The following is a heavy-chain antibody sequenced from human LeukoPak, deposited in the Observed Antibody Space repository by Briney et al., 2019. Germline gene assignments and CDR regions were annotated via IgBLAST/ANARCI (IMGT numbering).Heavy chain of an antibody. CDR2: IKQDGSEN. J-gene: IGHJ3*02. CDR3: ARGDYYDSSGNFNDAFDI. CDR1: GFTFINYW. V-gene: IGHV3-7*01. D-gene: IGHD3-22*01. Sequence: GGSLRLSCAGSGFTFINYWMSWVRQAPGRGLEWVANIKQDGSENYYVDSVKGRFTISRDNAKNSLYLQMNSLRAEDTAVYYCARGDYYDSSGNFNDAFDIWGQGTMVTV.